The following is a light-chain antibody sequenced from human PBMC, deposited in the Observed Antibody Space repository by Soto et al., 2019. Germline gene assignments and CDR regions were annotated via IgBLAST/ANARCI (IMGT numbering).Light chain of an antibody. Sequence: EIVLTQSPGTLSLSPGERATLSCRASQSVSSSYLAWYQQKPGQAPRLLFYGASTGATGLPARFSGSGSGTEFTLTISRLEPEDFAVYYCQQYGSSSWTFGQGTKVDIK. CDR1: QSVSSSY. J-gene: IGKJ1*01. V-gene: IGKV3-20*01. CDR3: QQYGSSSWT. CDR2: GAS.